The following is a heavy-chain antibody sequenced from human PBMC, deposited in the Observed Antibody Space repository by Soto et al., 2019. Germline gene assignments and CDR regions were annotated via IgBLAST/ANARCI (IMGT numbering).Heavy chain of an antibody. J-gene: IGHJ4*02. CDR3: AKDLGYDGSGIEI. V-gene: IGHV3-23*01. CDR1: GFTFSNYG. CDR2: TSGSGDTT. D-gene: IGHD3-10*01. Sequence: EVQLLESGGGLLQPGGSLRLSCAVSGFTFSNYGMSWVRQAPGKGLEWVSATSGSGDTTYYADSVNGRFTISRDNSKNTLYVQMNSLRAEDTAVYYCAKDLGYDGSGIEIWGQGTLVTVSP.